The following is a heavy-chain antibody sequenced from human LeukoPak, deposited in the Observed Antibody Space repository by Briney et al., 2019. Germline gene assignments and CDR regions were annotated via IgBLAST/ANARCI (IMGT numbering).Heavy chain of an antibody. CDR1: GYTLTELS. CDR3: ATDPYDSSGSPGGY. Sequence: EASVKVSCKVSGYTLTELSMHWVRQAPGKGLEWMGGFDPEDGETIYAQKFQGRVTMTEDTSTDTAYMELSSLRSEDTAVYYCATDPYDSSGSPGGYWGQGTLVTVSS. D-gene: IGHD3-22*01. CDR2: FDPEDGET. J-gene: IGHJ4*02. V-gene: IGHV1-24*01.